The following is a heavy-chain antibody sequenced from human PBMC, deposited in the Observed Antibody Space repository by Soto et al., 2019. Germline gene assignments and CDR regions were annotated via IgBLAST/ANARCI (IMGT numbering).Heavy chain of an antibody. CDR2: IYWDDDK. V-gene: IGHV2-5*02. CDR3: AHGRIYNSNWNEGCFDF. J-gene: IGHJ4*02. Sequence: QITLKESGPALVNPTQTLTLTCTLSGFSISTSGVGVGWIRQPPGKALEWLAFIYWDDDKRYSPSLRSRLTGSKDTSKNQVVLTVTNLDPVDTATYYCAHGRIYNSNWNEGCFDFVGQGTLVTVSS. CDR1: GFSISTSGVG. D-gene: IGHD1-1*01.